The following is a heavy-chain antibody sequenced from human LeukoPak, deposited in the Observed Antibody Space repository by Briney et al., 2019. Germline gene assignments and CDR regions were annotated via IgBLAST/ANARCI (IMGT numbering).Heavy chain of an antibody. CDR3: ARDLSVTTGDFDY. CDR2: ISGYNGYT. V-gene: IGHV1-18*01. J-gene: IGHJ4*02. Sequence: ASVKVSCKASGYIFTGYGLSWVRQAPGQGLEWMGWISGYNGYTNYAQKVQDRVTMTTDTSTSTAYMELRSLRTDDTAVYYCARDLSVTTGDFDYWGQGTLVTVSS. CDR1: GYIFTGYG. D-gene: IGHD4-17*01.